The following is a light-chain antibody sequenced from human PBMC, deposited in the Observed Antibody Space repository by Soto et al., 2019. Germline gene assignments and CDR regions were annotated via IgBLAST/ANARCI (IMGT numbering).Light chain of an antibody. V-gene: IGKV1-39*01. CDR2: AAS. CDR3: QQSYSTPPIT. J-gene: IGKJ5*01. Sequence: DIQMTQSPYSLSACVGDRVTSTCRASQSISSYLNWYQQKPGKAPKLLIYAASSLQSGVPSRFSGSGSGTDFTLTISSLQPEDFATYYCQQSYSTPPITFGQGTRLEIK. CDR1: QSISSY.